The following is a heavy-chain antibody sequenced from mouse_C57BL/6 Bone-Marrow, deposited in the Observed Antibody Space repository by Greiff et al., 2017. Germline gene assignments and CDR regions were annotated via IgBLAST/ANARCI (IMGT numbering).Heavy chain of an antibody. Sequence: QVHVKQPGAELVRPGSSVKLSCTASGYTFTGYWMHWVKQRPVQGLEWIGNIDPSDGETHYNQKFKGKATLTADKSSSTAYMQLSSLTSEDSAVYYCSHSAGLAWFAYWGQGTMLTVSA. CDR3: SHSAGLAWFAY. D-gene: IGHD3-2*02. CDR1: GYTFTGYW. V-gene: IGHV1-52*01. J-gene: IGHJ3*01. CDR2: IDPSDGET.